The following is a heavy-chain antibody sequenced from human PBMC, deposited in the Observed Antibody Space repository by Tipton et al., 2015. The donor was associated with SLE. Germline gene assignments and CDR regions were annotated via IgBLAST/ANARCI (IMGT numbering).Heavy chain of an antibody. D-gene: IGHD6-6*01. J-gene: IGHJ5*02. Sequence: TLSLTCTVSGDSIRNNYLSWIRQPPGKGLEWIGYIFDSGSTNYNPSLQSRVTISVDTSKNQFSLKVTSVTAADTAVYYCARGGASSKWLDPWGQGTLVTVSS. CDR2: IFDSGST. CDR3: ARGGASSKWLDP. CDR1: GDSIRNNY. V-gene: IGHV4-59*01.